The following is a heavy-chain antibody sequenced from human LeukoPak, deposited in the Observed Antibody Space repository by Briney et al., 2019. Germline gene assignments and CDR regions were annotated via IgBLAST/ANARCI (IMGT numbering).Heavy chain of an antibody. J-gene: IGHJ3*02. Sequence: GGPLRLSCAASGFTFSSYWMSWVRQAPGKGLEWVANIKQDGSEKYYVDSVKGRFTISRDNAKNSLYLQMNSLRAEDTAVYYCATDSGSYTGDDAFDIWGQGTMVTVSS. D-gene: IGHD1-26*01. CDR3: ATDSGSYTGDDAFDI. CDR2: IKQDGSEK. V-gene: IGHV3-7*01. CDR1: GFTFSSYW.